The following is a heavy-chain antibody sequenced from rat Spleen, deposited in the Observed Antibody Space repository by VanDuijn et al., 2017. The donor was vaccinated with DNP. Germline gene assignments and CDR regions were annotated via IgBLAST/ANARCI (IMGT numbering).Heavy chain of an antibody. V-gene: IGHV5-22*01. Sequence: EVQLVESGGGLVQPGRSLKLSCAASGFTFSDFYMAWVRQAPTKGLEWVATISYDGGSTDYGDSVKGRFTISRDNAKSTLYLQMNSLRSEDMATYYCVRWNSGHFDYWGQGVMVTVSS. D-gene: IGHD4-3*01. CDR1: GFTFSDFY. J-gene: IGHJ2*01. CDR3: VRWNSGHFDY. CDR2: ISYDGGST.